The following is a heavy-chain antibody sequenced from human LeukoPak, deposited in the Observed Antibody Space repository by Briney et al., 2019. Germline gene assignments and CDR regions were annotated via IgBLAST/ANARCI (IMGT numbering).Heavy chain of an antibody. D-gene: IGHD3-22*01. J-gene: IGHJ4*02. Sequence: KPSETLSLTCAVYGGSFSGYYWSWIRQPPGKGLEWIGEINHSGSTNYNPSLKSRVTISVDTSKNQFPLKLSSVTAADTAVYYCASLVVSDYWGQGTLVTVSS. CDR1: GGSFSGYY. V-gene: IGHV4-34*01. CDR3: ASLVVSDY. CDR2: INHSGST.